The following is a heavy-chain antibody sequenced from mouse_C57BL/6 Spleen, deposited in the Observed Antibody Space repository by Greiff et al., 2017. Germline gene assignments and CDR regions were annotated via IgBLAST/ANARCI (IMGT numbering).Heavy chain of an antibody. V-gene: IGHV5-6*01. Sequence: EVQLQESGGDLVKPGGSLKLSCAASGFTFSSYGMSWVRQTPDKRLEWVATISSGGSYTYYPDSVKGRFTISRDNAKNTLYLQMSSLKSEDTAMYYCAREATMITTDWYFDVWGTGTTVTVSS. CDR1: GFTFSSYG. CDR2: ISSGGSYT. CDR3: AREATMITTDWYFDV. J-gene: IGHJ1*03. D-gene: IGHD2-4*01.